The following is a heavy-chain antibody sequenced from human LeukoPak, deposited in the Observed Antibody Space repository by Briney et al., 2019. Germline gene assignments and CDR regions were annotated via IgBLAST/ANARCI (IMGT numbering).Heavy chain of an antibody. CDR2: INHSGST. CDR3: GRDSSTNGAFDI. D-gene: IGHD1-1*01. V-gene: IGHV4-34*01. J-gene: IGHJ3*02. CDR1: GGSFSGYY. Sequence: PSETLSLTCAVYGGSFSGYYWSWIRQPPGKGLEWIGDINHSGSTNYNPSLERRLTISVDTSKNQFSLKLSSESAADTAVYYWGRDSSTNGAFDIWGQGTMVTVSS.